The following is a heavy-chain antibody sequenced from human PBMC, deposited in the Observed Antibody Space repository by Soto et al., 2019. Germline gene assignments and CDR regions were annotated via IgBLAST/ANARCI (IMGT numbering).Heavy chain of an antibody. CDR1: GGTFSSYA. V-gene: IGHV1-69*13. D-gene: IGHD4-17*01. CDR3: ARVVNDYGDYGRNERGAFDY. Sequence: ASVKVSCKASGGTFSSYAISWVRQAPGQGLEWMGGIIPIFGTANYAQKFKGRVTITADESTSTAYMELSSLRAEDTAVDYCARVVNDYGDYGRNERGAFDYWGQGTLVTVSS. CDR2: IIPIFGTA. J-gene: IGHJ4*02.